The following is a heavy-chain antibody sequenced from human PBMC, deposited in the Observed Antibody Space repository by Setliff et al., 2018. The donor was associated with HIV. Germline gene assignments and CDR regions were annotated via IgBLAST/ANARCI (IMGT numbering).Heavy chain of an antibody. CDR2: ISSSGSYI. CDR3: ARRKLEVWVNDYYSYYLDV. Sequence: GGSLRLSCAVSGFTFTTSTMNWVRQAPGKGLEWVASISSSGSYIHYADSVKGRFRISRDNAQNSLILQMNSLTVEGTAVYYCARRKLEVWVNDYYSYYLDVWGKGTTVTVSS. CDR1: GFTFTTST. D-gene: IGHD1-1*01. J-gene: IGHJ6*03. V-gene: IGHV3-21*01.